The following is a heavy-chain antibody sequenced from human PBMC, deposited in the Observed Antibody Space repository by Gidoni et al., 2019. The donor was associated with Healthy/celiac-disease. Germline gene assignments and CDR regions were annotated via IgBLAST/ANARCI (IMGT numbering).Heavy chain of an antibody. Sequence: QVQLVQSGAEVKKPGSSVKVSCKASGGTFSSYTISWVRQAPGQGLEWMGRIIPILGIANYAQKFQGRVTITADKSTSTAYMELSSLRSEDTAVYYCASRTRYYFDYWGQGTLVTVSS. CDR2: IIPILGIA. D-gene: IGHD6-6*01. J-gene: IGHJ4*02. CDR3: ASRTRYYFDY. CDR1: GGTFSSYT. V-gene: IGHV1-69*02.